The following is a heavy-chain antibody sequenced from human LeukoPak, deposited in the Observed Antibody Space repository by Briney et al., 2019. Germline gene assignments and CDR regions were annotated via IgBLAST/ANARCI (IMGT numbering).Heavy chain of an antibody. D-gene: IGHD3-16*01. CDR3: ARDPLGAQMGVAFDI. CDR1: GGSISSGDYY. J-gene: IGHJ3*02. CDR2: IYYSGST. Sequence: SQTLSPTCTVSGGSISSGDYYWSWIRQPPGKGLEWIGYIYYSGSTYYNPSLKSRVTISVDTSKNQFSLKLSSVTAADTAVYYCARDPLGAQMGVAFDIWGQGTMVTVSS. V-gene: IGHV4-30-4*08.